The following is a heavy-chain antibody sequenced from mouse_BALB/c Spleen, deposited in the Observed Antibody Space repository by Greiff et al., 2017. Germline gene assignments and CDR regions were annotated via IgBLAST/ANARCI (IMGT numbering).Heavy chain of an antibody. V-gene: IGHV14-3*02. J-gene: IGHJ1*01. CDR1: GFTIKDNY. CDR2: IDPANGNT. Sequence: VQLQQSGAELVKPGASVKLSCTASGFTIKDNYMHWVKQRPEQGLEWIGRIDPANGNTKYDPKFKGKATITADTSSSTAYLQISSLTSEDTAVYDCARGGDHYWYFDVWGAGTTVTVSS. CDR3: ARGGDHYWYFDV.